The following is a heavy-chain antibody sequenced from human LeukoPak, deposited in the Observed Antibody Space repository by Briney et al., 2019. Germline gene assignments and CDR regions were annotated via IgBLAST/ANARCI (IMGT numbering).Heavy chain of an antibody. V-gene: IGHV3-23*01. CDR3: AKDRLPVQRGIDY. CDR2: ISGSGGTR. D-gene: IGHD3-16*01. J-gene: IGHJ4*02. CDR1: GFIFSNHA. Sequence: GGSLRLSCAASGFIFSNHAMSWVRQTPGKGLEWVSAISGSGGTRYYADSVKGRFTISRDNSKNTLYLQMNGLRAEATALYYCAKDRLPVQRGIDYWGQGILVTVSS.